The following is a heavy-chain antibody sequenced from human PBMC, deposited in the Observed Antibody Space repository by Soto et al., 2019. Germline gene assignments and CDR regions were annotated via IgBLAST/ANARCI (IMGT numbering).Heavy chain of an antibody. V-gene: IGHV4-39*02. D-gene: IGHD3-10*01. J-gene: IGHJ3*02. Sequence: QLQLQESGPGLVKPSETLSLTCTVSGGSISSSSYYWGWIRQPPGKGLEWIGSIYSGGSTYYSPSPKRRVTISVDPSKNHFSLKLSSVTAADTAVYYCARLVVRGQYPPLEAFEIWGQGTMVTVSS. CDR3: ARLVVRGQYPPLEAFEI. CDR1: GGSISSSSYY. CDR2: IYSGGST.